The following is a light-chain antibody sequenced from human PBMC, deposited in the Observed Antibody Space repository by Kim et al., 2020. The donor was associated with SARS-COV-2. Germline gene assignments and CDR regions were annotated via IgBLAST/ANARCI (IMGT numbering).Light chain of an antibody. CDR2: AAS. CDR3: QQSYITPFT. Sequence: DIQMTQSPSTLSASVGDRVTITCRTTQSISSHLNWYQQKPGSAPKRLISAASTLQGGVPSRFSGSGSETDFTLTISSLQPEDFATYFCQQSYITPFTFGPGTKVDIK. J-gene: IGKJ3*01. CDR1: QSISSH. V-gene: IGKV1-39*01.